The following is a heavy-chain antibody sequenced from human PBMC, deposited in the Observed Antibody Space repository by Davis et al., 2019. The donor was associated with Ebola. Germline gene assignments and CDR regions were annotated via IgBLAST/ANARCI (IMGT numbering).Heavy chain of an antibody. V-gene: IGHV4-34*01. CDR2: VYYSGTT. CDR1: GGSFSGYY. D-gene: IGHD3-10*01. Sequence: MPSETLSLTCAVYGGSFSGYYWGWVRQPPGKGLEWVGTVYYSGTTYYNPSLKSRLAISVDTSRNQFSLRLRSVTATDTAVYYCARQTYSGSGSGFDPWGPGTLVTVSS. CDR3: ARQTYSGSGSGFDP. J-gene: IGHJ5*02.